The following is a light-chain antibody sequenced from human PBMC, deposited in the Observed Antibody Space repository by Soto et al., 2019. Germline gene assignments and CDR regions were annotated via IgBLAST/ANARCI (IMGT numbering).Light chain of an antibody. CDR2: GAS. J-gene: IGKJ5*01. Sequence: DIVFTQSPATLALSPGARATLSCRASQSVNRYLAWYQQKRGQAPRLLIYGASTRATGLPARFSGSGSGTEFTLTISSLQSEDFAVYYCQQYSNWPLITFGQGTRLEI. CDR3: QQYSNWPLIT. V-gene: IGKV3-15*01. CDR1: QSVNRY.